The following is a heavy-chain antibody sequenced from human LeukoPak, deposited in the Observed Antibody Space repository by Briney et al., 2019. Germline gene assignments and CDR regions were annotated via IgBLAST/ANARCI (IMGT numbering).Heavy chain of an antibody. CDR2: IYYSGST. V-gene: IGHV4-39*01. CDR1: GGSISSSSYY. D-gene: IGHD3-16*01. Sequence: PSETLSLTCTVSGGSISSSSYYWGWIRQPPGKGLEWIGSIYYSGSTYYNPSLKSRVTISVDTSKNQFSLKLSSVTAADTAVYYCARRDWGLDAFDIWGQGTMVTVSS. CDR3: ARRDWGLDAFDI. J-gene: IGHJ3*02.